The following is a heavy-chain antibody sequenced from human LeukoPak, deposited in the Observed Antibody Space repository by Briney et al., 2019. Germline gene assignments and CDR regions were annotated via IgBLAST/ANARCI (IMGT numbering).Heavy chain of an antibody. CDR2: INHSGST. CDR1: GGSISSYY. J-gene: IGHJ5*02. V-gene: IGHV4-34*01. Sequence: SETLSLTCTVSGGSISSYYWSWIRQPPGKGLEWIGEINHSGSTNYNPSLKSRVTISVDTSKNQFSLKLSSVTAADTAVYYCATLFSIGHWFDPWGQGTLVTVSS. CDR3: ATLFSIGHWFDP. D-gene: IGHD2-21*01.